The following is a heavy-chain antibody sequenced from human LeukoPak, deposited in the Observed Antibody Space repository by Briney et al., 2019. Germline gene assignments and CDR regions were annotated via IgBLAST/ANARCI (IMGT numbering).Heavy chain of an antibody. D-gene: IGHD4-11*01. CDR2: INPNSGGT. CDR3: ARDATTVTPGSDY. CDR1: GYTFTGYY. J-gene: IGHJ4*02. V-gene: IGHV1-2*02. Sequence: GASVKVSCKASGYTFTGYYMHWVRQAPGQGLEWMGWINPNSGGTNYAQKFQGRVTMTRDTSISTAYMELSRLRSDDTAVYYCARDATTVTPGSDYWGQGTLVTVSS.